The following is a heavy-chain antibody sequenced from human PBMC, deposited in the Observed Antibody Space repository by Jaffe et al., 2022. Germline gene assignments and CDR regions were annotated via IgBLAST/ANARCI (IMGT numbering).Heavy chain of an antibody. CDR1: GFTVSSNY. V-gene: IGHV3-66*02. D-gene: IGHD2-2*01. CDR2: IYSGGST. J-gene: IGHJ4*02. Sequence: EVQLVESGGGLVQPGGSLRLSCAASGFTVSSNYMSWVRQAPGKGLEWVSVIYSGGSTYYADSVKGRFTISRDNSKNTLYLQMNSLRAEDTAVYYCARDSSLQYCSSTSCYQGTYRNFDYWGQGTLVTVSS. CDR3: ARDSSLQYCSSTSCYQGTYRNFDY.